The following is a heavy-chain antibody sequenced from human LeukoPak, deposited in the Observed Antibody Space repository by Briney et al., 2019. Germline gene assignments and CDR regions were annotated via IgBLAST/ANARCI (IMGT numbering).Heavy chain of an antibody. J-gene: IGHJ4*02. V-gene: IGHV3-23*01. CDR1: GFTFSSYA. Sequence: GESLRLSCSVSGFTFSSYAVSWVRQAPGKGLEWVSSISASGAGTYYADPVKGQFTISRDNSKNTLYLQMNSLRAEDTAVYYCAREGVRGSGSYYNVKDYWGQGSLVTVSS. D-gene: IGHD3-10*01. CDR3: AREGVRGSGSYYNVKDY. CDR2: ISASGAGT.